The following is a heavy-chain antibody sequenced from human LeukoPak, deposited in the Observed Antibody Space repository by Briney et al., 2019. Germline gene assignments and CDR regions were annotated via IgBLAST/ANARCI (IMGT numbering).Heavy chain of an antibody. V-gene: IGHV3-48*03. CDR3: ARVGYSSSWYDAFDI. CDR1: GFTFSSYE. CDR2: ISSSGSTI. J-gene: IGHJ3*02. Sequence: GGSLRLSCAASGFTFSSYEMNWVRQAPGKGLEWVSYISSSGSTIYYADSVKGRFTISRDNAKNTLYLQMNSLRAEDTAVYYCARVGYSSSWYDAFDIWGQGTMVTVSS. D-gene: IGHD6-13*01.